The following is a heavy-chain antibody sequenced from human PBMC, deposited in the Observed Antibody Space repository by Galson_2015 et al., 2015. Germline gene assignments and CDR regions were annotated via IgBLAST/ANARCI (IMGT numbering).Heavy chain of an antibody. Sequence: SCKASGYTFTSYAMHWVRQAPGQRGAWMGWINADNGNTEYSQKFQGRVTITRDTSASTVYMELSSLRSEDTAVYYCARGYSAYDFAFDTWGQGTMVTVSS. D-gene: IGHD5-12*01. CDR1: GYTFTSYA. J-gene: IGHJ3*02. CDR3: ARGYSAYDFAFDT. V-gene: IGHV1-3*01. CDR2: INADNGNT.